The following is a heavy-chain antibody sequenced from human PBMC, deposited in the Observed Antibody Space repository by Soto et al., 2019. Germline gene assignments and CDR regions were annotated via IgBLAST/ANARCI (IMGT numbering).Heavy chain of an antibody. Sequence: QVQLVESGGGVVQPGRSLRLSCAASGFTFSSYAMHWVRQAPGKGLEWVAVISYDGRNKYYADSVKGRFTISRDNSKNTLYLQMNSLRAEDTAVYYCARDSYGIDVWGQGTTVTVSS. V-gene: IGHV3-30*04. CDR1: GFTFSSYA. J-gene: IGHJ6*02. CDR2: ISYDGRNK. CDR3: ARDSYGIDV.